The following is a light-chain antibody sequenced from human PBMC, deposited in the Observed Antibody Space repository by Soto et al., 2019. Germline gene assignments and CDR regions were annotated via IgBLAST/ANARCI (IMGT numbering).Light chain of an antibody. CDR2: EVI. CDR1: TVEFGGYNY. Sequence: QSVLTQPASVSGSPGQSITIPCTGPTVEFGGYNYASGYQHHQGKAPKLLIYEVIDRPSGVSNRFSGSKSGNTASLTISGLQAEDEADYYCSSYTSSSTLVVFGGGTQLTVL. V-gene: IGLV2-14*01. J-gene: IGLJ3*02. CDR3: SSYTSSSTLVV.